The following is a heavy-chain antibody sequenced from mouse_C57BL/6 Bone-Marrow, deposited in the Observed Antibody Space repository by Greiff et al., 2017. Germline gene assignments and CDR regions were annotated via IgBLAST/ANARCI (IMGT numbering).Heavy chain of an antibody. CDR3: ARDYYGSLY. Sequence: VQGVESGAELAKPGASVKLSCKASGYTFTSYWMHWVKQRPGQGLEWIGYINPSSGYTKYNQKFKDKATLTADKSSSTANMQLSSLTSEDSAVYYCARDYYGSLYWGQGTLVTVSA. J-gene: IGHJ3*01. D-gene: IGHD1-1*01. CDR2: INPSSGYT. V-gene: IGHV1-7*01. CDR1: GYTFTSYW.